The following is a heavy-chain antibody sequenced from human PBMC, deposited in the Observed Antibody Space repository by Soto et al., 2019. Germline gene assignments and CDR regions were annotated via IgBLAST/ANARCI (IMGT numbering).Heavy chain of an antibody. D-gene: IGHD6-13*01. V-gene: IGHV4-59*01. CDR3: AAGEASSRNLAPYYLDF. CDR1: GGSMRNYF. CDR2: IHYSGTT. J-gene: IGHJ4*02. Sequence: SETLSLTCTVSGGSMRNYFWTWIRQPPGKGLEWIGYIHYSGTTSFFPSYNPSLRSRVTISEDTSNNQFSLKLLSVTTADTAVYFCAAGEASSRNLAPYYLDFWGQGTLVTVSS.